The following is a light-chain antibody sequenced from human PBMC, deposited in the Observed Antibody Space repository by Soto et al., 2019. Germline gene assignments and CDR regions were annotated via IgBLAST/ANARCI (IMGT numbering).Light chain of an antibody. J-gene: IGLJ2*01. CDR1: SSNIGSNY. CDR3: ATWDDSLSGPVV. V-gene: IGLV1-47*01. CDR2: RNN. Sequence: QSVLTQPPSASGTPGQRVTISCSGSSSNIGSNYVYWYQQFPGTAPKLLIYRNNQRPSGVPDRFSGSKSGTSASLAISGLRSEDEADYYCATWDDSLSGPVVFGGGTKVTVL.